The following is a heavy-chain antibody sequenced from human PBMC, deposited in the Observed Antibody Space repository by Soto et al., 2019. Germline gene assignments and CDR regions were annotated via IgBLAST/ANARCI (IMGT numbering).Heavy chain of an antibody. CDR1: GGSISNYY. Sequence: SETLSLTCTVSGGSISNYYWTWIRQPPGKGLEWIGYIYYSGSTNYNPSLKSRVTISVDTSKNQFSLKLTSVTAADTAVFYCARDMPAATNYYGMDVWGQGTTVTVS. V-gene: IGHV4-59*01. CDR3: ARDMPAATNYYGMDV. D-gene: IGHD2-2*01. CDR2: IYYSGST. J-gene: IGHJ6*02.